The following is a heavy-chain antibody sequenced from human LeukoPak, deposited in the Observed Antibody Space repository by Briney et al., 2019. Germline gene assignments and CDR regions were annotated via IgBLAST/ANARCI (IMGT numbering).Heavy chain of an antibody. Sequence: PGGSLRLSCAASGFTFSSYSMNWVRQAPGKGLEWVSSISSSSSYIYYADSVKGRFTISRDNAKNSLYLQMNSLRAEDTAVYYCAGDYDYGGNSGGWGQGTLVTVSS. CDR1: GFTFSSYS. CDR2: ISSSSSYI. V-gene: IGHV3-21*01. CDR3: AGDYDYGGNSGG. J-gene: IGHJ4*02. D-gene: IGHD4-23*01.